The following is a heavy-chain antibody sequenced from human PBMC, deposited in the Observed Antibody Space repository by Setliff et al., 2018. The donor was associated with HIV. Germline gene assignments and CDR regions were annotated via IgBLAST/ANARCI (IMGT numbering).Heavy chain of an antibody. D-gene: IGHD3-3*01. CDR1: GLSFNNAW. V-gene: IGHV3-33*08. Sequence: GGSLRLSCIASGLSFNNAWMSWVRQAPGKGLEWVAVIWYDGSNKYYADSVKGRFTISRDNSKNTLYLQMNSLRVEDTAVYYCARDPFLAQGFWSGYYSDYWGQGTLVTVSS. CDR2: IWYDGSNK. J-gene: IGHJ4*02. CDR3: ARDPFLAQGFWSGYYSDY.